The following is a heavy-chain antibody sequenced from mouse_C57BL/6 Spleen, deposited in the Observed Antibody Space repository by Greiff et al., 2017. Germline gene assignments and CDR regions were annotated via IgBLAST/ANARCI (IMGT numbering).Heavy chain of an antibody. Sequence: DVKLQESGPGLVKPSQSLSLTCSVTGYSITSGYYWNWIRQFPGNKLEWMGYISYDGSNNYNPSLKNRISITRDTSKNQFFLKLNSMTTEDTATYYCARDPDGYYNYWGQGTTLTVSS. J-gene: IGHJ2*01. D-gene: IGHD2-3*01. CDR1: GYSITSGYY. CDR3: ARDPDGYYNY. CDR2: ISYDGSN. V-gene: IGHV3-6*01.